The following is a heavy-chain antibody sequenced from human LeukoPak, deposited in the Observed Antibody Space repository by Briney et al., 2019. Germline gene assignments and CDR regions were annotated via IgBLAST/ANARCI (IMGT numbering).Heavy chain of an antibody. Sequence: PGRSLRLSCAASGFTFSSYAMHWVRQAPGKGLEWVAVISYDGSNKYYADSVKGRFTISRDNSKNTLYLQMNSLRAEDTAVYYCARDRNKYSSSPEWGDIGYWGQGTLVTVSS. D-gene: IGHD6-13*01. CDR1: GFTFSSYA. J-gene: IGHJ4*02. CDR3: ARDRNKYSSSPEWGDIGY. CDR2: ISYDGSNK. V-gene: IGHV3-30-3*01.